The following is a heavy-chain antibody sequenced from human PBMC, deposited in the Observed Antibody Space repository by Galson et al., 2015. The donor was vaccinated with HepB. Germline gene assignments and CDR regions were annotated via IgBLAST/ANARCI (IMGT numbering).Heavy chain of an antibody. CDR1: GGSISSYY. CDR3: ARGTFSGSYYFDY. Sequence: ETLSLTCTVSGGSISSYYWSWIRQPPGKGLQWIGYIYYSGSTNYNPSLKSRVITSVDTSKNQFFLKLSSVTAADTAVYYCARGTFSGSYYFDYWGQGTLVTVSS. V-gene: IGHV4-59*01. J-gene: IGHJ4*02. D-gene: IGHD2-15*01. CDR2: IYYSGST.